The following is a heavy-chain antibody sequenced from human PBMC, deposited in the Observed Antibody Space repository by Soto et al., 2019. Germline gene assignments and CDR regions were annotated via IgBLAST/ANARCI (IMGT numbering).Heavy chain of an antibody. V-gene: IGHV1-18*01. Sequence: QVQLVQSGAEVKKPGASVKVSCKASGYTFTSYGISWVRQAPGQGLEWMGWISAYNGNTNYAQKLLGRVTMTTDTSTSTDYMELRSLRSDDTAVYYCARDLREYQLLQGNWFDPWGQGTLVTVSS. CDR1: GYTFTSYG. D-gene: IGHD2-2*01. CDR3: ARDLREYQLLQGNWFDP. J-gene: IGHJ5*02. CDR2: ISAYNGNT.